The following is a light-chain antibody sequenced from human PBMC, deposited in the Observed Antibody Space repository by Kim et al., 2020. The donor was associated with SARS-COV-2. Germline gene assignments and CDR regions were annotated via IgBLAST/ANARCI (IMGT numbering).Light chain of an antibody. CDR2: DND. CDR3: AAWDYSLNGPV. CDR1: SSNIGSKT. J-gene: IGLJ3*02. V-gene: IGLV1-44*01. Sequence: QSVLTQPPSASATPGQRVTISCSGSSSNIGSKTVAWYQHLPGTAPKLLIFDNDQRPSGVPDRFSASKSGTSASLAISGLQSEDEGDYYCAAWDYSLNGPVLGGGTKLTVL.